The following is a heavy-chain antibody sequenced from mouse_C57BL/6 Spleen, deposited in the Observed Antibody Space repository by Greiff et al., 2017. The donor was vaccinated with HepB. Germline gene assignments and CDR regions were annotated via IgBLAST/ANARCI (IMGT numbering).Heavy chain of an antibody. D-gene: IGHD2-5*01. CDR1: GYTFTSYG. V-gene: IGHV1-81*01. CDR3: AREPTYYSNYNYFDY. CDR2: IYPRSGNT. Sequence: QVQLQQSGAELARPGASVKQSCKASGYTFTSYGISWVKQRTGQGLEWIGEIYPRSGNTYYNEKFKGKATLTADKSSSTAYMELRSLTSEDSAVYFCAREPTYYSNYNYFDYWGQGTPLTVSS. J-gene: IGHJ2*01.